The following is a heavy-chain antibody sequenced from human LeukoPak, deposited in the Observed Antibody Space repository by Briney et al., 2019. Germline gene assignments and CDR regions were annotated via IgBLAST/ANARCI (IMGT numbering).Heavy chain of an antibody. CDR1: GYTFTNYG. V-gene: IGHV1-18*01. J-gene: IGHJ4*02. CDR3: ARDQGYYYDSTGYVFDS. D-gene: IGHD3-22*01. CDR2: INVYNGKT. Sequence: ASVKVSFKASGYTFTNYGISWVRQAPGQGLEWMAWINVYNGKTYYAQNFQGRVTMTTDTSTSTAYMELGNLRSDDTAVYYCARDQGYYYDSTGYVFDSWGQGTLVTVSS.